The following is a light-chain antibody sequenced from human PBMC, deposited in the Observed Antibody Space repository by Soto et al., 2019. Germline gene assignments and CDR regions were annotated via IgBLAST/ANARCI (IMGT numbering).Light chain of an antibody. CDR2: GAS. CDR1: QSVSSSS. V-gene: IGKV3-20*01. J-gene: IGKJ1*01. Sequence: EIVFTQSPVTLSLSQGERATLSCRASQSVSSSSLAWYQQKPGQAPRLLIYGASSRATGIPDRFSGSGSGTDFTLTISRLEPEDFAVYYCQDYGSSPRTFGQGTKV. CDR3: QDYGSSPRT.